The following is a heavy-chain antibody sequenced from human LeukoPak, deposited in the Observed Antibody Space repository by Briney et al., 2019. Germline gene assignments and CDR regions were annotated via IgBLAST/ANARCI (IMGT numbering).Heavy chain of an antibody. D-gene: IGHD5-18*01. V-gene: IGHV4-38-2*02. CDR1: GYSISSGYY. Sequence: SETLSLTCTVSGYSISSGYYWGWIRQPPGKGLEWIGSIYHSGSTYYNPSLKSRVTISVDTSKNQFSLKLSSVTAADTAVYYCAREESLATAYFDYWGQGTLVTVSS. CDR2: IYHSGST. J-gene: IGHJ4*02. CDR3: AREESLATAYFDY.